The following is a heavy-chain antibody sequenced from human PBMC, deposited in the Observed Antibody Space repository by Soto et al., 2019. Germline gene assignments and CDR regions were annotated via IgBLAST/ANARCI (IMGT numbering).Heavy chain of an antibody. Sequence: EVRLLESGGGSEQPGGSLRLSCAASGFTFRNYAMTWVRQAPGRGLEWVSLISGSADSTFYADSLKGRFTISRDNSKSTLYLQVNSLRAEDSAIYYCARVYSSGWYLGYYFDYWGQGTLVTVSS. CDR3: ARVYSSGWYLGYYFDY. CDR1: GFTFRNYA. J-gene: IGHJ4*02. D-gene: IGHD6-19*01. V-gene: IGHV3-23*01. CDR2: ISGSADST.